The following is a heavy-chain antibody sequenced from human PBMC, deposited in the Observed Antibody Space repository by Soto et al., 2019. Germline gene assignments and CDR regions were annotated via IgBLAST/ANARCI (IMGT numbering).Heavy chain of an antibody. CDR3: ARSLGVVIKGYYGMDV. D-gene: IGHD3-22*01. J-gene: IGHJ6*02. Sequence: TSETLSLTCAVYGGSFSGYYWSWIRQPPGKGLEWIGEINHSGSTNYNPSLKSRVTISVDTSKNQFSLKLSSVTAADTAVYYCARSLGVVIKGYYGMDVWGQGTTVTVSS. CDR2: INHSGST. V-gene: IGHV4-34*01. CDR1: GGSFSGYY.